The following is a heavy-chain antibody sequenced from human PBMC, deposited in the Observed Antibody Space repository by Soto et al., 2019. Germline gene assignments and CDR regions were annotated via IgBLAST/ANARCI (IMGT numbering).Heavy chain of an antibody. V-gene: IGHV5-51*01. J-gene: IGHJ4*02. CDR1: GYSFTSYW. D-gene: IGHD6-19*01. Sequence: GESLKISCKGSGYSFTSYWIGWVRQMPGKGLEWMGIIYPGDSDTRYNPSFQGQVIISADRSSSTAYLQWIGLKAEDTAIYYCARHGKYSSGWSSFDYWGQGTPVTVSS. CDR2: IYPGDSDT. CDR3: ARHGKYSSGWSSFDY.